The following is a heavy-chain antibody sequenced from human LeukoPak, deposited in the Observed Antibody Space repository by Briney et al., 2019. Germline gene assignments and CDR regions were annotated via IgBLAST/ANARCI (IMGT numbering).Heavy chain of an antibody. V-gene: IGHV1-2*06. CDR3: ARDARITIFGVVIIQASGNNWFDP. J-gene: IGHJ5*02. Sequence: ASVKVSCKASGYTFTGYYMHWVRQAPGQGLEWMGRINPNSGGTNYAQKFQGRVTMTRGTSISTAYIELSRLRSDDTAVYYCARDARITIFGVVIIQASGNNWFDPWGQGTLVTVSS. CDR2: INPNSGGT. CDR1: GYTFTGYY. D-gene: IGHD3-3*01.